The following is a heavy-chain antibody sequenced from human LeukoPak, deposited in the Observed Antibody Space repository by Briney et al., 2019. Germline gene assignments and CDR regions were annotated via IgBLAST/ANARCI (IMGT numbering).Heavy chain of an antibody. CDR1: GGSISSYY. D-gene: IGHD3-22*01. CDR3: ARHSGGRDSSGEYWYFDL. J-gene: IGHJ2*01. Sequence: SETLSLTCTVSGGSISSYYWSWIRQPAGKGLEWIGRIYTSGSTNYNPSLKSRVTISVDKSKNQFSLKLSSVTAADTAVYYCARHSGGRDSSGEYWYFDLWGRGTLVTVSS. CDR2: IYTSGST. V-gene: IGHV4-4*07.